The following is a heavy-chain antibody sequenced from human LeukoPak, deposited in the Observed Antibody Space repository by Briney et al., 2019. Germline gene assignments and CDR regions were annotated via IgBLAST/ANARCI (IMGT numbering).Heavy chain of an antibody. CDR3: ARGHGVVAASDDAFDI. CDR1: GFTFSSYS. J-gene: IGHJ3*02. CDR2: ISTSSIYI. V-gene: IGHV3-21*01. D-gene: IGHD2-2*01. Sequence: GGSLRLSCAASGFTFSSYSMNWVRQAPGKGLDWVSSISTSSIYIYYADSMKGRFTISRDNAKKSLYLQMNSLRAEDTAVYYCARGHGVVAASDDAFDIWGQGTMVTVSS.